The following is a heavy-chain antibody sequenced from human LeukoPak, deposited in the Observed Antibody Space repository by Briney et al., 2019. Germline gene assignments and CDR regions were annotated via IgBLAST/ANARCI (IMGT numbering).Heavy chain of an antibody. Sequence: SVKVSCKASGGTFSSYAISWVRQAPGQGLEWMGRIIPIFGIANYAQEFQGRVTITADKSTSTAYMELSSLRSEDTAVYYGARVGGQAYCGGDCYYNWFDPWGQGTLVTVSS. CDR1: GGTFSSYA. V-gene: IGHV1-69*04. CDR2: IIPIFGIA. CDR3: ARVGGQAYCGGDCYYNWFDP. D-gene: IGHD2-21*02. J-gene: IGHJ5*02.